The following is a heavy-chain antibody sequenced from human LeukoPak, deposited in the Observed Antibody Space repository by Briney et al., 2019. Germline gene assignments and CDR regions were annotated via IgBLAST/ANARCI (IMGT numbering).Heavy chain of an antibody. Sequence: GGSLRLSCAASGFTFSNAWMSWVRQAPGKGLEWVGRIKTKTDGETTDYASPVKGRFTISRDDSKNTLYLQMNSLKTEDTAVYFCTPSIVGATTFDYWGQGTLVTVSS. V-gene: IGHV3-15*01. CDR2: IKTKTDGETT. CDR3: TPSIVGATTFDY. CDR1: GFTFSNAW. D-gene: IGHD1-26*01. J-gene: IGHJ4*02.